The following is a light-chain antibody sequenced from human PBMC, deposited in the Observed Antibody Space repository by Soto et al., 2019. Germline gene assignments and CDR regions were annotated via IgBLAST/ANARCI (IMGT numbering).Light chain of an antibody. J-gene: IGKJ1*01. Sequence: EIVMTQSPATLSVSPGERATLSCRASQSVSNNLAWYQQKPGQAPRLLIYSASTRATGIPARFSGSGSGTEFTLPISSLQSEDFAVYYCQQYNDWPWTFGQGTKVEIK. CDR2: SAS. V-gene: IGKV3D-15*01. CDR1: QSVSNN. CDR3: QQYNDWPWT.